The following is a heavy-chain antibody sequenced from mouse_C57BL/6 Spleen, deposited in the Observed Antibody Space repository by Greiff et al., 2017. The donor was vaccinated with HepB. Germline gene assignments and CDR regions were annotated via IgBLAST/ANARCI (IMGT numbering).Heavy chain of an antibody. V-gene: IGHV1-64*01. D-gene: IGHD1-1*01. CDR2: IHPNSGST. Sequence: YLLNPFSSVKLSCKASGYTFTSYWMHWVKQRPGQGLEWIGMIHPNSGSTNYNEKFKSKATLTVDKSSSTAYMQLSSLTSEDSAVYYCVPYYGSSSFAYWGQGTLVTVSA. J-gene: IGHJ3*01. CDR1: GYTFTSYW. CDR3: VPYYGSSSFAY.